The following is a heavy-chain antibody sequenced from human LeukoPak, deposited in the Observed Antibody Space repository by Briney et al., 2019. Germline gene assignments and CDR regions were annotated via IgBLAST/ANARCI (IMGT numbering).Heavy chain of an antibody. D-gene: IGHD6-13*01. CDR3: ARDQGASSSWFSFDY. J-gene: IGHJ4*02. CDR2: ISSSSSYI. V-gene: IGHV3-21*01. CDR1: GFTFSSYS. Sequence: SGGSLRLSCAASGFTFSSYSMNWVRQAPGKGLEWVSSISSSSSYIYYADSVKGRFTISRDNSKNTLYLQMNSLRAEDTAVYYCARDQGASSSWFSFDYWGQGTLVTVSS.